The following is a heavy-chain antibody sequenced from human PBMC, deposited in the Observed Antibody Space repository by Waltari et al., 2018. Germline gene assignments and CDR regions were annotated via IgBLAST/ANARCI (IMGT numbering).Heavy chain of an antibody. V-gene: IGHV4-34*01. J-gene: IGHJ5*02. D-gene: IGHD6-19*01. CDR1: GGSFSGYY. Sequence: QVQLQQWGAGLLKPSETLSLTCAVYGGSFSGYYWSWIRQPPAKGLEWIGEINHSGSTNYNPSLKSRVTISVDTSKNQFSLKLSSVTAADTAVYYCARTLSSPRSGWYGYNWFDPWGQGTLVTVSS. CDR3: ARTLSSPRSGWYGYNWFDP. CDR2: INHSGST.